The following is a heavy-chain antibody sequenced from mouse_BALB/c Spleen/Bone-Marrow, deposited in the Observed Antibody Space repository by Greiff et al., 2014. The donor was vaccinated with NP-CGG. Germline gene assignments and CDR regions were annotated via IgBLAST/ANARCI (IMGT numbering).Heavy chain of an antibody. CDR3: VLRWFAY. Sequence: EVKLVESGGGLVKPGGSLKLSCAASGFPFSDYYMYWVRQTPEKRLEWVATISDGGSYTYYPDSVKGRFTISRDNAKNNLYLQMSSLKSEDTAMYYCVLRWFAYWGQGTLVTVSA. V-gene: IGHV5-4*02. D-gene: IGHD1-1*01. CDR1: GFPFSDYY. CDR2: ISDGGSYT. J-gene: IGHJ3*01.